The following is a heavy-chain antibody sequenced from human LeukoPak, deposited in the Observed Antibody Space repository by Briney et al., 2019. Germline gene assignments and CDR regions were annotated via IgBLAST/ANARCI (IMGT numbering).Heavy chain of an antibody. CDR2: IATSGT. Sequence: GGSLRLSCGASGFSFSSHAMSWFRKPPGTGLEWLSSIATSGTYYTSSVKGRFTISRDDSKNMLFLQMNSLTAEDTAVYFCAREGLERHLALDSWGQGTLVIVSS. CDR1: GFSFSSHA. CDR3: AREGLERHLALDS. J-gene: IGHJ4*02. D-gene: IGHD1-1*01. V-gene: IGHV3-23*01.